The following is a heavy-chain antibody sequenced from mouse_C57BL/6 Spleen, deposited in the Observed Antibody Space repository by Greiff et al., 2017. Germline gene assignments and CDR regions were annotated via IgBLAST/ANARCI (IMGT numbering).Heavy chain of an antibody. J-gene: IGHJ2*01. V-gene: IGHV2-2*01. CDR1: GFSLTSYG. D-gene: IGHD4-1*01. Sequence: QVQLQQSGPGLVQPSPSLSITCTVSGFSLTSYGVHWVRQSPGKGLEWLGVIWSGGSTDYNAAFISRLSISKDNSKSQVFFKRNSLQADDTAIYYCARNGANWEYFGYWGQGTTLTVSS. CDR3: ARNGANWEYFGY. CDR2: IWSGGST.